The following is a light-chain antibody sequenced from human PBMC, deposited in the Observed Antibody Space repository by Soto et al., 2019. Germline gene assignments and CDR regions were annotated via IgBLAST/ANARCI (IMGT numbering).Light chain of an antibody. CDR3: QQGNNWLT. V-gene: IGKV3-11*01. Sequence: EIVLTQSPATLSLSPGERATLSCRASQSVSSYLAWYQQKPGQAPRLLIYDASNRATGIPARFSGSGSGTAFTLTSSSLEPEDFAVYHCQQGNNWLTFGGGTKVEIK. CDR1: QSVSSY. CDR2: DAS. J-gene: IGKJ4*01.